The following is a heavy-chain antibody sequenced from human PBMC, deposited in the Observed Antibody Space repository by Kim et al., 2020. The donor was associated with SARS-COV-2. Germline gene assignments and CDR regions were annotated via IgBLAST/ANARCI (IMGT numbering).Heavy chain of an antibody. CDR1: GGSISSSSYY. CDR2: IYYSGST. CDR3: APYGSGSYEGEGDY. D-gene: IGHD3-10*01. J-gene: IGHJ4*02. V-gene: IGHV4-39*01. Sequence: SETLSLTCTVSGGSISSSSYYWGWIRQPPGKGLEWIGSIYYSGSTYYNPSLKSRVTISVDTSKNQFSLKLSSVTAADTAVYYCAPYGSGSYEGEGDYWGQGTLVTVSS.